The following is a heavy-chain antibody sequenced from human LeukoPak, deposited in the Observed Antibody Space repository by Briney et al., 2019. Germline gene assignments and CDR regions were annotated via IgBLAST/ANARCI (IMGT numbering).Heavy chain of an antibody. CDR3: ARRGRNSSGWQDYL. CDR1: LGSLSRYY. Sequence: PSGGLSVTRLHSLGSLSRYYWCWMRQPPPRGVEWVANIYHTGSTNYNPSLSSRVTIQIDTAKHQFSLKLPSVTAADAAVYYCARRGRNSSGWQDYLWGQGTLVTVSS. D-gene: IGHD6-25*01. V-gene: IGHV4-59*01. J-gene: IGHJ4*02. CDR2: IYHTGST.